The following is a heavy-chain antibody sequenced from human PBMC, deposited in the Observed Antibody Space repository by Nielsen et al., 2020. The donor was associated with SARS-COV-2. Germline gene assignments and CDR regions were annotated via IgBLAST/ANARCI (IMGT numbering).Heavy chain of an antibody. J-gene: IGHJ6*02. Sequence: GESLKISCAASGFTFSSYWMHWVRQAPGKGLVWVSRINSDGSSTSYADSVKGRFTISRDNAKNTLYLQMNSLRAEDTAVYYCARLRPTGYYYYGMDVWGQGTTVTVSS. V-gene: IGHV3-74*01. CDR2: INSDGSST. CDR1: GFTFSSYW. D-gene: IGHD4-17*01. CDR3: ARLRPTGYYYYGMDV.